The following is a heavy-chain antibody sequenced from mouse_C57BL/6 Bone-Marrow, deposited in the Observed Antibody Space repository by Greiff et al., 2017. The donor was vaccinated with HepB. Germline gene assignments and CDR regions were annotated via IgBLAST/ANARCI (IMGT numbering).Heavy chain of an antibody. CDR2: IDPSDSYT. D-gene: IGHD3-1*01. CDR1: GYTFTSYW. Sequence: QVQLQQPGAELVKPGASVKLSCKASGYTFTSYWMPWVKQRPGQGLEWIGEIDPSDSYTNYNQKFKGKATLTVDTSSSTAYMQLSSLTSEDSAVYYCARSGVLAAYWGQGTLVTVSA. V-gene: IGHV1-50*01. CDR3: ARSGVLAAY. J-gene: IGHJ3*01.